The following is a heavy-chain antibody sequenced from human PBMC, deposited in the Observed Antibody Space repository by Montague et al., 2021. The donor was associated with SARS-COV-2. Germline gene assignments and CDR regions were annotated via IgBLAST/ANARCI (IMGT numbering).Heavy chain of an antibody. CDR3: ARDGADYSFAYYHGMDV. D-gene: IGHD5-12*01. J-gene: IGHJ6*02. V-gene: IGHV4-4*07. CDR2: LYTSGST. Sequence: SETLSLTCTVSGASVRTYYWSWIRQSAGKKLEWMGRLYTSGSTYYNPSFKSRVTMSPDTSKNLFSLNLSSMTAADTAVYYCARDGADYSFAYYHGMDVWGQGIAVTVSS. CDR1: GASVRTYY.